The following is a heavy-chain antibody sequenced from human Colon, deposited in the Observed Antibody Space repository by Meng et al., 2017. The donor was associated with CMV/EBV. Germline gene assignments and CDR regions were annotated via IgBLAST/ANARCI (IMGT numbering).Heavy chain of an antibody. D-gene: IGHD3-22*01. J-gene: IGHJ4*02. CDR1: GFTFGSYW. V-gene: IGHV3-7*01. CDR3: AAYDSSAKSYDF. Sequence: GESLKISCAASGFTFGSYWMSWVRQAPGKGLEWVANIKQDGSEKSCVDSVKGRFTISRDNAKNSLYLQMNSLRAEDTAVYYCAAYDSSAKSYDFWGQGTLVTVSS. CDR2: IKQDGSEK.